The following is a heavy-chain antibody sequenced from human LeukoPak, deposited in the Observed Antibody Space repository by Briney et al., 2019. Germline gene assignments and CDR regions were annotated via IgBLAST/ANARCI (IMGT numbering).Heavy chain of an antibody. D-gene: IGHD1-26*01. V-gene: IGHV4-61*02. CDR1: GGSISSGSYY. CDR2: IYTSGST. J-gene: IGHJ4*02. Sequence: SETLSLTCTVSGGSISSGSYYWSWIRQPAGKGLEWIGRIYTSGSTNYNPSLKSRVTISVDTSKNQFSLKLSSVTAADTAVYYCARSQMKWVWGQGTLVTVSS. CDR3: ARSQMKWV.